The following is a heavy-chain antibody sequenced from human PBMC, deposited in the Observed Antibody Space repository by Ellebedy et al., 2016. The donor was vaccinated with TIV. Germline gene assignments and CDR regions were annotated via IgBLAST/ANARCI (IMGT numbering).Heavy chain of an antibody. D-gene: IGHD2-21*02. CDR3: AKDLGRVVTAIGNYFDY. Sequence: GESLKISCEASGFIFSSYWMSWVRQAPGKGLEWVAVISYDGSNKYYADSVKGRFTISRDNSKNTLYLQMNSLRAEDTAMYYCAKDLGRVVTAIGNYFDYWGQGTLVTVSS. V-gene: IGHV3-30*18. CDR2: ISYDGSNK. CDR1: GFIFSSYW. J-gene: IGHJ4*02.